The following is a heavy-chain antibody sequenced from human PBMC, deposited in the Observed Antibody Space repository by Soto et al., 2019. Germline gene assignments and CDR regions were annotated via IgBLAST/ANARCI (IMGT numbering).Heavy chain of an antibody. CDR2: IRKKTNSYTT. CDR1: GRTFSDRY. J-gene: IGHJ4*02. CDR3: TTVTTVDYYFDY. V-gene: IGHV3-72*01. D-gene: IGHD4-17*01. Sequence: XGSLRLSCAAAGRTFSDRYMDWVRQAPGKGLEWVGRIRKKTNSYTTEYAASVKGRFIISRDDSTNSLYLQMSNLKTEDTAVYYCTTVTTVDYYFDYWGQRTLVTVSS.